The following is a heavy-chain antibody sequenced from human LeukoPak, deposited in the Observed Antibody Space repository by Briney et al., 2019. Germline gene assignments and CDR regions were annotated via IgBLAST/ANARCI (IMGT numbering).Heavy chain of an antibody. Sequence: GASVKVSCKASGYSFTSYAMHWVRQAPGQRLEWMGWINAGNGNTEYSQKFQGRVTITRDASASTAYMELSSLRSGDTAAYYCAREDTAFDCWGQGTLVTVSS. D-gene: IGHD5-18*01. V-gene: IGHV1-3*01. CDR2: INAGNGNT. CDR3: AREDTAFDC. J-gene: IGHJ4*02. CDR1: GYSFTSYA.